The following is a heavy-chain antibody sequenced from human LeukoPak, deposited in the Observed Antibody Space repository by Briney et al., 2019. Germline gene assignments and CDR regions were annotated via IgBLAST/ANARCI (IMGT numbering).Heavy chain of an antibody. CDR3: AKDRAFISGWYFDY. J-gene: IGHJ4*02. V-gene: IGHV3-23*01. CDR2: ISGSGGST. Sequence: PGGSLRLSCAASGFTFSSYAMSWVRQAPGKGLEWVSAISGSGGSTYYADSVKGRFTISRDNAKNSLYLQMNSLRAEDTALYYCAKDRAFISGWYFDYWGQGTLVTVSS. D-gene: IGHD6-19*01. CDR1: GFTFSSYA.